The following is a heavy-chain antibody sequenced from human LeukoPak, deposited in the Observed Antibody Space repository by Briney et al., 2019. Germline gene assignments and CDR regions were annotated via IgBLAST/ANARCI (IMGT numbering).Heavy chain of an antibody. J-gene: IGHJ4*02. D-gene: IGHD2-21*02. V-gene: IGHV1-46*01. CDR1: GYTFTIYY. CDR2: INPSGGST. CDR3: ARAGSDYCGGDCPKFDY. Sequence: GASVTVSCKASGYTFTIYYMHWVRQAPGQGLEWMGIINPSGGSTSYAQKFQGRVTMTRDTSTSTVYMDLSSLRSEDTAVYYCARAGSDYCGGDCPKFDYWGQGTLVTVSS.